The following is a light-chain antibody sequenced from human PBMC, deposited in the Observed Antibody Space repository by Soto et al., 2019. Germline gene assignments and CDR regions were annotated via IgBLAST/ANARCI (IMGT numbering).Light chain of an antibody. V-gene: IGLV7-46*01. CDR1: PGAVTSGHF. Sequence: QAVVTQEPSLTVSPGGTVTLTCGSSPGAVTSGHFPYWIQQKPGQAPRALIYETSNKHSWTPARFSGSLLGGKAALTLSGAQPEDEAEYYCLLSYSGTWGVFGGGTKLTVL. CDR2: ETS. J-gene: IGLJ2*01. CDR3: LLSYSGTWGV.